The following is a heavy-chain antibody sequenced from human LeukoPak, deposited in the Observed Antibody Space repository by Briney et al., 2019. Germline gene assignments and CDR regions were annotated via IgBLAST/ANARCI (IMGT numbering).Heavy chain of an antibody. Sequence: PSETLSLTCAVYGESLSNYYWSWIRQPPGKGLEWIGEINHSGSTNYNPSLKSRVTISVDTSKNQFSLRLTSVTAADTAVYYCASLRVPGDFDYWGQGTLVTVSS. CDR3: ASLRVPGDFDY. V-gene: IGHV4-34*01. J-gene: IGHJ4*02. D-gene: IGHD3-16*01. CDR1: GESLSNYY. CDR2: INHSGST.